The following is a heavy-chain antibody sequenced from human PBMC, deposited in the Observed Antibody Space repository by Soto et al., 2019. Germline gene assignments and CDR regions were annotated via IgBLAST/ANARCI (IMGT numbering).Heavy chain of an antibody. CDR1: GDSVSSKSAA. CDR3: ANDPGYSLDD. J-gene: IGHJ4*02. V-gene: IGHV6-1*01. D-gene: IGHD5-12*01. Sequence: SQTLSLTCAISGDSVSSKSAAWNWIRQSPSRGLEWLGRTYYRSKWYNDYAESVKSRIIISVDTSKNQFSLQVNSVTPEDAAIYYCANDPGYSLDDWGQGTQVTVSS. CDR2: TYYRSKWYN.